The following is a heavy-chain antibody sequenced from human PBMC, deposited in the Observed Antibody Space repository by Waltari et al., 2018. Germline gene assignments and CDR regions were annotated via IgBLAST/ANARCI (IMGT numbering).Heavy chain of an antibody. CDR2: IYYSGST. Sequence: QVQLQESGPGLVKPSETLSLTCTVSGGSISSHYWSWIRQPPGKGLEWIGYIYYSGSTNYNPSLKSRVTISVDTSKNQFSLKLSSVTAADTAVYYCASLSSRIHPTPYYYYGMDVWGQGTTVTVSS. V-gene: IGHV4-59*11. CDR1: GGSISSHY. CDR3: ASLSSRIHPTPYYYYGMDV. D-gene: IGHD2-2*01. J-gene: IGHJ6*02.